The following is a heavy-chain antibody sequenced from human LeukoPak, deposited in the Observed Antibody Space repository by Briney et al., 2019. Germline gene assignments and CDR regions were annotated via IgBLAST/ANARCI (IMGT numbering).Heavy chain of an antibody. CDR3: AKGGASYYDFWSGRHFFDY. CDR1: GFTFSSYW. V-gene: IGHV3-7*01. CDR2: IKQDGGEK. D-gene: IGHD3-3*01. J-gene: IGHJ4*02. Sequence: PGGSLRLSCAVSGFTFSSYWMTWVRQAPGNGLQWVANIKQDGGEKYYVDSVKGRFTISRDDAKNSLYLQMNSLRAEDTAVYYCAKGGASYYDFWSGRHFFDYWGQGTLVTVSS.